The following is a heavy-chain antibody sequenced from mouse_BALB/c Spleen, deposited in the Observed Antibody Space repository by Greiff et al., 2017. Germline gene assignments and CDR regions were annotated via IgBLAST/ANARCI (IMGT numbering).Heavy chain of an antibody. CDR2: ISSGGGST. D-gene: IGHD2-4*01. J-gene: IGHJ4*01. CDR1: GFAFSSYD. Sequence: EVQRVESGGGLVKPGGSLKLSCAASGFAFSSYDMSWVRQTPEKRLEWVAYISSGGGSTYYPDTVKGRFTISRDNAKNTLYLQMSSLTSEDTAMYYCARRITPYAMDYWGQGTSVTVSS. CDR3: ARRITPYAMDY. V-gene: IGHV5-12-1*01.